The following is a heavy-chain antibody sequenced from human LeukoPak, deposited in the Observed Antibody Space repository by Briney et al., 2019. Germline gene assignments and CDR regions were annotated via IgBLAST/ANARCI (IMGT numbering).Heavy chain of an antibody. Sequence: ASVKVSCKASGYTFTSYGISWVRQAPGQGLEWMGWISAYNGNTNYAQKLQGRVTMTTDTSTGTAYMERSSLRSEDTAVYYCARDSRITMVRGVMGYWGQGTLVTVSS. CDR1: GYTFTSYG. D-gene: IGHD3-10*01. CDR3: ARDSRITMVRGVMGY. V-gene: IGHV1-18*01. J-gene: IGHJ4*02. CDR2: ISAYNGNT.